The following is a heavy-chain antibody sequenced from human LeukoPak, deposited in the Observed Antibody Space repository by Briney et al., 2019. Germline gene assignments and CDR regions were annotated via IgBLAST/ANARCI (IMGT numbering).Heavy chain of an antibody. CDR1: GGSISSGGYS. Sequence: SETLSLTCAVSGGSISSGGYSWSWIRQPPGKGLEWIGYIYHSGSTYYNPSLKSRVTISVDTSKNQFSLKLSSVTAADTAVYYCARGADFDWLWGYYYGMDVWGQGTTVTVSS. D-gene: IGHD3-9*01. V-gene: IGHV4-30-2*01. CDR3: ARGADFDWLWGYYYGMDV. CDR2: IYHSGST. J-gene: IGHJ6*02.